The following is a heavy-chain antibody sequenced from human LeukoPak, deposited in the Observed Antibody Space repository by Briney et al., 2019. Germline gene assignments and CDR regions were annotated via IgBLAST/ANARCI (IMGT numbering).Heavy chain of an antibody. D-gene: IGHD5-24*01. CDR3: AKGSLEMATVDFEF. CDR2: INWSSKMV. V-gene: IGHV3-9*01. Sequence: GGSLRLSCAASGFDFGNYAMHWVRQAPGKGMQWVSGINWSSKMVAYAASVKGRFTISGDNAKNSLYLQMSSLTSEDTAFYFCAKGSLEMATVDFEFWGQGTLVTVSS. CDR1: GFDFGNYA. J-gene: IGHJ4*02.